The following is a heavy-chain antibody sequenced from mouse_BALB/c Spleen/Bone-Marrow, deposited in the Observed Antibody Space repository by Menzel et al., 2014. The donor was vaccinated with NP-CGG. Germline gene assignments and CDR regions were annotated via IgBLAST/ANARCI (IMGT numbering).Heavy chain of an antibody. Sequence: QVQLQQSGAELAKPGASVKMSCKASGYNFTSYWMHWVKQRPGQGLEWIGYINPSTGYTEYNQKFKDKATLTADKSSSTAYMQLSRLRSEDSAVYYCARECCGSSGYFDVWGAGTTVTVSS. V-gene: IGHV1-7*01. J-gene: IGHJ1*01. CDR2: INPSTGYT. CDR1: GYNFTSYW. D-gene: IGHD1-1*01. CDR3: ARECCGSSGYFDV.